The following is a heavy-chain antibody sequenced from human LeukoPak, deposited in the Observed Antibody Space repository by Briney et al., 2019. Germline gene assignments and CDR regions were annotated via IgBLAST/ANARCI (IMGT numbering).Heavy chain of an antibody. V-gene: IGHV3-48*03. D-gene: IGHD2-8*01. CDR2: ISGSGIK. CDR1: RFTFSSYE. J-gene: IGHJ3*02. Sequence: PGGCLRLSCAASRFTFSSYEMNWVRQARGKGLEWVSYISGSGIKHYADSVKGRFTISRDNANNSLYLQMNSLRVEDTAVYYCAREDTGVAFDIWGQGTTVTV. CDR3: AREDTGVAFDI.